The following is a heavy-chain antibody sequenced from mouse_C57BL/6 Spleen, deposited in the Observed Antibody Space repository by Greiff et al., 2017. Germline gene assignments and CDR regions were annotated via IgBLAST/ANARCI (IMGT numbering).Heavy chain of an antibody. D-gene: IGHD3-2*02. V-gene: IGHV1-80*01. J-gene: IGHJ4*01. CDR3: ARGLRLPYAMDY. CDR1: GYAFSSYW. Sequence: QVQLQQSGAELVKPGASVKISCKASGYAFSSYWMNWVKQRPGKGLEWIGQIYPGDGDTNYNGKFKGKATLTADKSSSTAYMQLSSLTSEDSAVYFCARGLRLPYAMDYWGQGTSVTVSS. CDR2: IYPGDGDT.